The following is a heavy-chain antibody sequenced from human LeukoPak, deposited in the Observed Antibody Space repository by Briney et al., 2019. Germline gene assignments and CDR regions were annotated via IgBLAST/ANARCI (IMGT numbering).Heavy chain of an antibody. D-gene: IGHD2-15*01. CDR2: IYPGDSDT. Sequence: GESLKISCKGSGYSFTNYWIGWVRQMPGKGLEWMGIIYPGDSDTKYSPSFQGQVTISADKSINTAYLQWSSLKASDTGIYYCVRLWDSCFDYWGQGTLVTVSS. V-gene: IGHV5-51*01. J-gene: IGHJ4*02. CDR1: GYSFTNYW. CDR3: VRLWDSCFDY.